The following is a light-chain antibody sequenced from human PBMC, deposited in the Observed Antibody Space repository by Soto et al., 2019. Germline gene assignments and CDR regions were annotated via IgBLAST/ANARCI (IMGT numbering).Light chain of an antibody. J-gene: IGKJ2*01. CDR2: VAS. Sequence: EIGLTQSPGTLSLSPGESATLSCRASQSVSSSQVAWYQQKPGQAPRLLIYVASSSAAGIPDRFSGVGSETDFTLTISRLAPEDFAVYYCHQYDTSPHTFGQGTKLEIK. CDR3: HQYDTSPHT. V-gene: IGKV3-20*01. CDR1: QSVSSSQ.